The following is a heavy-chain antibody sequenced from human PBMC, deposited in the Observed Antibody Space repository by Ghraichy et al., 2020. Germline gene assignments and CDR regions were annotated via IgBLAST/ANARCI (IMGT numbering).Heavy chain of an antibody. V-gene: IGHV4-39*01. CDR3: TKTYYDILTASFDP. CDR2: IYYSGST. CDR1: GGSLSSSNYY. J-gene: IGHJ5*02. D-gene: IGHD3-9*01. Sequence: SQTLSLTCTVSGGSLSSSNYYWGWIRQPPGKGLEWIGSIYYSGSTYYSPSLKHRVTISVDTSKNQFSLRLSSVTTADTAVYYCTKTYYDILTASFDPWGQGTLVTVSS.